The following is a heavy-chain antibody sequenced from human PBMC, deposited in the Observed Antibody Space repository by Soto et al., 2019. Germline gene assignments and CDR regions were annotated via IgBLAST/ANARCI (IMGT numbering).Heavy chain of an antibody. CDR1: GFTFSSYS. J-gene: IGHJ3*02. D-gene: IGHD6-13*01. CDR2: ISSSSGTI. V-gene: IGHV3-48*01. CDR3: ASGTSEDTFDI. Sequence: EVQLVESGGGLVQPGGSLRLSCAASGFTFSSYSMNWVRQAPGKGLEWVSYISSSSGTIYYGDSVKGRFTISRDNPKNPLYLQMNSLRAEDTAVYYCASGTSEDTFDIWGQGTMVTVSS.